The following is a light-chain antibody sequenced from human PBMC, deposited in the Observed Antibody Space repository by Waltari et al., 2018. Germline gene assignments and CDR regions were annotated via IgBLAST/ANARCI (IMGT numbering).Light chain of an antibody. CDR2: DVS. Sequence: QSALTQPASVSGSPGQSITIPCTGTSGDLVLGNRVSWYQQSPGKAPKLMIYDVSSRPSGVSDRFSGSKSGNTASLTISGLQVEDEADYYCSSYTTNTRVFGGGTKLTVL. J-gene: IGLJ3*02. CDR3: SSYTTNTRV. CDR1: SGDLVLGNR. V-gene: IGLV2-14*03.